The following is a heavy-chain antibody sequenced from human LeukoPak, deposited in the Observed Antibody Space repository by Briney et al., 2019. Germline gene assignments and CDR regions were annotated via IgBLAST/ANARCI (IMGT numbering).Heavy chain of an antibody. D-gene: IGHD3-9*01. Sequence: SETLSLTCTVSGGSLSSYYWSWLRQPAGKGLEWIGRIYTSGSTNYNPSLKSRVTMSVDTSKNQFSLKLSSVTAADTAVYYCARGQGDILTGYHHFDYWGQGTLVTVSS. CDR3: ARGQGDILTGYHHFDY. V-gene: IGHV4-4*07. CDR2: IYTSGST. CDR1: GGSLSSYY. J-gene: IGHJ4*02.